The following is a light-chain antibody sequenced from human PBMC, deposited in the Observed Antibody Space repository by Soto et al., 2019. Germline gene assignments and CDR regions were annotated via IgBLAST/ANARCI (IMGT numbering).Light chain of an antibody. CDR1: QDISNY. CDR3: QNYNGAPWK. Sequence: DIQMTQSPSSLSASVGDRVTITCRASQDISNYLAWYQQKPGKVPKLLIYAAFTLHSGVPSRFIGSGSGTDFTLTIIGLQPEDVANYYCQNYNGAPWKFGQGTKVEIE. V-gene: IGKV1-27*01. CDR2: AAF. J-gene: IGKJ1*01.